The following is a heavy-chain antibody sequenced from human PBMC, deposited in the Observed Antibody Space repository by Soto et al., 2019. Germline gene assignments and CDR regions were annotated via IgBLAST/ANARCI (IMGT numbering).Heavy chain of an antibody. V-gene: IGHV3-11*01. CDR3: ARGHSIFYGMDV. CDR1: GFTFSDYY. J-gene: IGHJ6*02. CDR2: ISSSGTTI. Sequence: QVQVVESGGGLVKPGGSLRLSCAASGFTFSDYYMNWIRQAPGKGLEWVSYISSSGTTIYYADSVKGRFTISRDNAKNSLFLQMNSLRAEDTALYYCARGHSIFYGMDVWGQGTTVTVSS. D-gene: IGHD2-21*01.